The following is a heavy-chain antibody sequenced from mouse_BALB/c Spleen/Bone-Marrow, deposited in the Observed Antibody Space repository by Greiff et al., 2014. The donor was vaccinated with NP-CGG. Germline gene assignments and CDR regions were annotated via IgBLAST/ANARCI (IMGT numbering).Heavy chain of an antibody. CDR1: GFTFIAYT. Sequence: VQLKESGGGLVEPGGSLKLSCAASGFTFIAYTMSWVRQTPEKRLEWVAYINNGGGSTYYPDTVKGRFTISRDNAKNTLYLQMSSLKSEDTAMYYCARHGEERPVLAMDYWGQGTSFTVSS. J-gene: IGHJ4*01. CDR3: ARHGEERPVLAMDY. CDR2: INNGGGST. V-gene: IGHV5-12-2*01. D-gene: IGHD2-14*01.